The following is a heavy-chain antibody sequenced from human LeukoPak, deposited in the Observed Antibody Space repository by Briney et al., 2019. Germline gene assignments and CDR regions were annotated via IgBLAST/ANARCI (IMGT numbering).Heavy chain of an antibody. D-gene: IGHD6-13*01. Sequence: SVTVSCKASGGTFSSYAISWVRQAPAQGLEWMGRIIPILGIANYAHKFQGRVTITADKSTSTAYMELSSLRSEDTAVYYCARDRSSSWYTLDYYYYGMDVWGQGTTVTVSS. CDR2: IIPILGIA. CDR1: GGTFSSYA. CDR3: ARDRSSSWYTLDYYYYGMDV. J-gene: IGHJ6*02. V-gene: IGHV1-69*04.